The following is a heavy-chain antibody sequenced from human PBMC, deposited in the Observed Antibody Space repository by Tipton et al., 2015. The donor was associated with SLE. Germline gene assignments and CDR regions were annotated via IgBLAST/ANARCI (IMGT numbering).Heavy chain of an antibody. Sequence: QSGAEVKKPGASVKVSCKASGYTFTSYGISWVRQAPGQGLEWMGWISAYNGNTNYAQKLQGRVTMTTDTSTSTAYMELRSLRSDDTAVYYCARIWYSRGWSGGWFDPWGQGTLVTVSS. V-gene: IGHV1-18*01. CDR2: ISAYNGNT. D-gene: IGHD6-19*01. CDR3: ARIWYSRGWSGGWFDP. CDR1: GYTFTSYG. J-gene: IGHJ5*02.